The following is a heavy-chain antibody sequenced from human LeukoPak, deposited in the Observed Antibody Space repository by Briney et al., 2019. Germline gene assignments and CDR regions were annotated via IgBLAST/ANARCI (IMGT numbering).Heavy chain of an antibody. V-gene: IGHV4-30-4*01. J-gene: IGHJ6*02. Sequence: SETLSLTCTVSGGSISSGDYYWSWIRQPPGKGLEWIGYIYYSGSTYYNPSLKSRVTISVDTSKNQFSLKLSSVTAADTAVYYCARDHCSSTSCYGAYYYYGMDVWGQGTTVTVSS. D-gene: IGHD2-2*01. CDR3: ARDHCSSTSCYGAYYYYGMDV. CDR2: IYYSGST. CDR1: GGSISSGDYY.